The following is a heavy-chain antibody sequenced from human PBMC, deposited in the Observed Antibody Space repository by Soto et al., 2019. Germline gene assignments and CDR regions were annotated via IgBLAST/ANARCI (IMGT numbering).Heavy chain of an antibody. J-gene: IGHJ3*02. Sequence: ASVKVSCKVSGYTLTELSMHWVRQAPGKGLEWMGGFDPEDGETIYAQKFQGRVTMTEDTSTDTAYMELSSLRSEDTAVYYCATVMNCSGGSCYLDAFDIWGQGTMVT. CDR2: FDPEDGET. CDR1: GYTLTELS. CDR3: ATVMNCSGGSCYLDAFDI. V-gene: IGHV1-24*01. D-gene: IGHD2-15*01.